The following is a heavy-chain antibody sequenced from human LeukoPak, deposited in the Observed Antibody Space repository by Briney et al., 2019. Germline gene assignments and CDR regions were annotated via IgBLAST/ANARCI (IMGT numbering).Heavy chain of an antibody. CDR1: GGSISSYY. D-gene: IGHD3-10*01. CDR2: IYYSGST. V-gene: IGHV4-59*01. Sequence: PSETLRSTCTVSGGSISSYYWSWTRQPPGKGLEWIGYIYYSGSTNYNPSLKSRVTISVDTAKNQFSLQLSSVTAADTAVYYCARGLRDSGSYNFDYWGQGSLVTVSS. J-gene: IGHJ4*02. CDR3: ARGLRDSGSYNFDY.